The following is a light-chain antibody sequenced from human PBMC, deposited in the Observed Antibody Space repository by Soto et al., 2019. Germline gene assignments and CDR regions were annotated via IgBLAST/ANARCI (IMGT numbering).Light chain of an antibody. CDR2: ENT. J-gene: IGLJ3*02. CDR1: SSDMP. CDR3: CSDAGLM. V-gene: IGLV2-23*01. Sequence: QSVLTQAASESGSPGQAITISCTRRSSDMPVSWFQHHPGKAPKLIIYENTGRPSGVSSRFSGSRSGDTASLTITGLQAEDEADYYCCSDAGLMFGGGTKLTVL.